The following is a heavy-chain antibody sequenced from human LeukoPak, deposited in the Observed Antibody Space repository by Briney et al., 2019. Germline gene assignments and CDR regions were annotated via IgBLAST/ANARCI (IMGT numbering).Heavy chain of an antibody. J-gene: IGHJ6*03. D-gene: IGHD3-3*01. Sequence: GGSLRLSFAASGFTVSSNYMNWVRQAPGKGLEWVSYISSSSRTIYDADSVKGRFTISRDNAKNSLYLQMNSLRAEDTAVYYCARVSTYNFWSGSYSTTYYMDVWGKGTTVTVSS. CDR3: ARVSTYNFWSGSYSTTYYMDV. V-gene: IGHV3-48*01. CDR2: ISSSSRTI. CDR1: GFTVSSNY.